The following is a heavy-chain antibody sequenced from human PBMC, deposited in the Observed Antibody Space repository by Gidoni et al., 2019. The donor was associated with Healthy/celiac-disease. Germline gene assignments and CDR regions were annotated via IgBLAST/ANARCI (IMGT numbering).Heavy chain of an antibody. CDR1: GYTFTSYA. Sequence: QVQLVQSGAEVKKPGASVKVSCKASGYTFTSYAMHWVRQAPGQRLEWMGWINAGNGNTKDSQKLQGRVTITRDTSASTAYMELSSLRSEDTAVYYWARVDTAMVIVTMRDDAFDIWGQGTMVTVSS. J-gene: IGHJ3*02. CDR2: INAGNGNT. D-gene: IGHD5-18*01. CDR3: ARVDTAMVIVTMRDDAFDI. V-gene: IGHV1-3*01.